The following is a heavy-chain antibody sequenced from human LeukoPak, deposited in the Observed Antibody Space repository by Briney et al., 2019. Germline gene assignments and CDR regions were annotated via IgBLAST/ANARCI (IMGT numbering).Heavy chain of an antibody. V-gene: IGHV3-48*01. CDR1: GFTFSSYS. D-gene: IGHD3-22*01. CDR2: ISSSSTTM. CDR3: ARGSHYYDTTIIPLDY. Sequence: GGSLRLSCAASGFTFSSYSMNWVRQAPGKGLEWISYISSSSTTMYYADSVKGRFTISRDNAKNSLYLQMNSLRAEDTAVYYCARGSHYYDTTIIPLDYWGQGTLVTVSS. J-gene: IGHJ4*02.